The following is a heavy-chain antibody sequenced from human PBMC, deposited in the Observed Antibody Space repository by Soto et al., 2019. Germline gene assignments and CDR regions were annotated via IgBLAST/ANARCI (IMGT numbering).Heavy chain of an antibody. Sequence: ASVKVSCKASGGTFSSYAISWVRQAPGQGLEWMGGIIPIFGTANYAQKFQGRVTITADESTSTAYMELSSLRSEDTAVYYCARGIWVIAARPGYGMDVWGQGTTVTVSS. CDR3: ARGIWVIAARPGYGMDV. J-gene: IGHJ6*02. CDR2: IIPIFGTA. CDR1: GGTFSSYA. D-gene: IGHD6-6*01. V-gene: IGHV1-69*13.